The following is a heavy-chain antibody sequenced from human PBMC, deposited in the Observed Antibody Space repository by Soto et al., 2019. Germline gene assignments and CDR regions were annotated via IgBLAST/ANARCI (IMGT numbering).Heavy chain of an antibody. CDR2: ISGSGGST. J-gene: IGHJ6*02. CDR1: GFTFSSYA. V-gene: IGHV3-23*01. Sequence: PGGSLRLSCAASGFTFSSYAMSWVRQAPGKGLEWVSAISGSGGSTYYADSVKGRFTISRGNSKNTLYLQMNGLRAEDTAVYYCAKGRIAVAAHYYYYGMDVWGQGTTVTVSS. D-gene: IGHD6-19*01. CDR3: AKGRIAVAAHYYYYGMDV.